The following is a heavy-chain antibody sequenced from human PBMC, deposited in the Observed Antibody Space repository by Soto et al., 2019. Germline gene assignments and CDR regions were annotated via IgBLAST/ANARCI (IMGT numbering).Heavy chain of an antibody. J-gene: IGHJ3*02. CDR2: ISDSGGLT. CDR3: ARRAFGSSRSFDI. Sequence: GGSLRLSCAASGFAFSSHPMSWVRQAPERGLKWVSGISDSGGLTYNADSVKGRFTISRDNSKNTLYLQMNSLRAEDTALYYCARRAFGSSRSFDIWGQGTMVTVSS. D-gene: IGHD6-6*01. CDR1: GFAFSSHP. V-gene: IGHV3-23*01.